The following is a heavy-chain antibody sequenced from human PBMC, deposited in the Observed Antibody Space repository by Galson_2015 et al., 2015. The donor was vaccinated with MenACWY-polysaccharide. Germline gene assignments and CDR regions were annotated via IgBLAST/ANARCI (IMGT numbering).Heavy chain of an antibody. CDR3: ARGHYGMDV. CDR1: GFTFSNYW. V-gene: IGHV3-7*01. Sequence: SLRLSCAASGFTFSNYWMTWVRQAPGKGLEWVANIKKDGSEKYYVDSVKGRFTISRDNARKSLYLQLNSLRAEDTAVYYCARGHYGMDVWGQGTTVTASS. CDR2: IKKDGSEK. J-gene: IGHJ6*02.